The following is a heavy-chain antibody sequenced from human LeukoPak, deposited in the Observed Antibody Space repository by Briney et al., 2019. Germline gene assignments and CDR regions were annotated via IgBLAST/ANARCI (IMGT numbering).Heavy chain of an antibody. Sequence: SETLSLTCTVSGGSISSYYWSWIRQPPGKGLEWIGYIYYSGSTNYNPSLKSRVTISVDTSKNQFSLKLSSVTAADTAVYYCARQDPQTRDDAFDIWGQGTMVTVSS. CDR3: ARQDPQTRDDAFDI. CDR1: GGSISSYY. V-gene: IGHV4-59*01. CDR2: IYYSGST. J-gene: IGHJ3*02.